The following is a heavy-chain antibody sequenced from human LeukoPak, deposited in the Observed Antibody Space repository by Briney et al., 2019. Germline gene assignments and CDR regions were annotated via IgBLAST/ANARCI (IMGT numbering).Heavy chain of an antibody. D-gene: IGHD2-2*01. CDR3: AREPLGVVPAAIHC. CDR2: IIPIFGTA. Sequence: SVKVSCKGSGGTFSSYAISWVRQAPGQGLEWMGRIIPIFGTANYAQKFQGRVTITTDESTSTAYMELSSLRSEDTAVYYCAREPLGVVPAAIHCWGQGTLVTVSS. V-gene: IGHV1-69*05. J-gene: IGHJ4*02. CDR1: GGTFSSYA.